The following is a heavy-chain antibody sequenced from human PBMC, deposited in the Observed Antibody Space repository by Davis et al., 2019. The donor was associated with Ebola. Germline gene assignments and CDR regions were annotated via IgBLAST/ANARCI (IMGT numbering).Heavy chain of an antibody. V-gene: IGHV4-59*08. J-gene: IGHJ4*02. D-gene: IGHD1-14*01. Sequence: MPSETLSLTCTLSGRSFSTYYWSWVRQPPGKGLEWVGYIYYSGTTHYNPSLRSRVTISVDTSKNQFSLQLSSVTVADTAVYYCARGTRPVDYWGQGTLVTVSS. CDR2: IYYSGTT. CDR1: GRSFSTYY. CDR3: ARGTRPVDY.